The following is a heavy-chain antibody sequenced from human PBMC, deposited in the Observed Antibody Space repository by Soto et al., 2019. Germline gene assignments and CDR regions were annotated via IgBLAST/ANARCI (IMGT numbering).Heavy chain of an antibody. CDR3: ASSFDY. CDR2: ISSNRGTI. Sequence: GGSLRLSCAASGFTFSTYSMNWVRQPPGKGPEWVSYISSNRGTIYYADSVKGRFTIPRDNAMNSLYLQMDSLRVEDTAVYYCASSFDYWGQGTLVTVSS. V-gene: IGHV3-48*01. J-gene: IGHJ4*02. CDR1: GFTFSTYS.